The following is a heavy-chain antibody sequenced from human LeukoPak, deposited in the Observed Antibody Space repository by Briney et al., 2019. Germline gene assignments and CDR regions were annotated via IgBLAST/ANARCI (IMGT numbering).Heavy chain of an antibody. J-gene: IGHJ5*02. CDR1: GYTFTSYD. CDR3: ARGLRYTGVYNWFDP. V-gene: IGHV1-18*01. Sequence: AVNVSYKPSGYTFTSYDISLGLQPPGQGLESMVWSSAYNGNTNYAQQLQGRVTMTPDPSTSTAYMELRSLRPDATPAYHCARGLRYTGVYNWFDPCGQRTLVTVSS. CDR2: SSAYNGNT. D-gene: IGHD3-9*01.